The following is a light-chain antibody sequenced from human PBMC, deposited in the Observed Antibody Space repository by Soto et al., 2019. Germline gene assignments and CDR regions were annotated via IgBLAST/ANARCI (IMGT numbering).Light chain of an antibody. CDR3: CSSGGSPTYV. V-gene: IGLV2-23*02. J-gene: IGLJ1*01. Sequence: QSALTQPASVSGSPGQSITISCTGTSSNVGSYKLVSWYQQHPGKAPKLMIFEVNKRPSGVSNRFSGSKSGNTASLTISGLKVEDEADYYCCSSGGSPTYVFGTGTQLTV. CDR2: EVN. CDR1: SSNVGSYKL.